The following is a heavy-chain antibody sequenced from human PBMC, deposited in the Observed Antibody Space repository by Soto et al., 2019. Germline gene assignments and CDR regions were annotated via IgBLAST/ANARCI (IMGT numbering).Heavy chain of an antibody. CDR1: GYTFTGHY. J-gene: IGHJ4*02. D-gene: IGHD2-21*01. CDR2: IGPASGDT. Sequence: GASVKVSCKASGYTFTGHYIHWVRQAPGQGPEWMGEIGPASGDTRYAQKFQGRVTMTTDTSTSTAYMELRSLRSDDTAVYYCARWVMATIDYWGQGTLVTVSS. CDR3: ARWVMATIDY. V-gene: IGHV1-2*02.